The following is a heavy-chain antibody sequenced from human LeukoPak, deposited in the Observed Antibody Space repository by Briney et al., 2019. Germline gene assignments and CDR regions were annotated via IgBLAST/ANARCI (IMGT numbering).Heavy chain of an antibody. J-gene: IGHJ4*02. D-gene: IGHD2-15*01. CDR2: MNPNSGNT. CDR3: ARARYCSGGSCYRFDY. V-gene: IGHV1-8*03. CDR1: GYTFTSYD. Sequence: GASVKVSCKASGYTFTSYDINWVRQATGQGLEWMGWMNPNSGNTGYAQKFQGRVTITRNTSISTAYMELSSLRSEDTAVYYCARARYCSGGSCYRFDYWGQGTLVTVSS.